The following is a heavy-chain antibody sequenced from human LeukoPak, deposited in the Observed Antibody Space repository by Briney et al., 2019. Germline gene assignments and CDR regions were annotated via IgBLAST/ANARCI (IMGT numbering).Heavy chain of an antibody. CDR2: IFYNGRV. J-gene: IGHJ4*02. V-gene: IGHV4-39*01. CDR3: ARISYSSCINY. D-gene: IGHD6-19*01. Sequence: PSETLSLTCTVSGGSISSVSSYWGWIRQSPGKGLECIGSIFYNGRVFYNPSLKSRVTISVDTSKNQFSLKLNSVTAADTSVYYCARISYSSCINYWGQGTLVTVSS. CDR1: GGSISSVSSY.